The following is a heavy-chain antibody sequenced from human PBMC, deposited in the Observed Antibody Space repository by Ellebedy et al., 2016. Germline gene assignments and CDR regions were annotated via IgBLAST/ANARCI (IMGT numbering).Heavy chain of an antibody. Sequence: ASVKVSCXASGYTFTGYYMHWVRQAPGQGLEWMGWINPNSGGTNYAQKFQGRVTMTRNTSISTAYMELSSLRSEDTAVYYCARDLGTTGYYDFWSGYYNIPAFDIWGQGTMVTVSS. D-gene: IGHD3-3*01. CDR1: GYTFTGYY. CDR2: INPNSGGT. CDR3: ARDLGTTGYYDFWSGYYNIPAFDI. J-gene: IGHJ3*02. V-gene: IGHV1-2*02.